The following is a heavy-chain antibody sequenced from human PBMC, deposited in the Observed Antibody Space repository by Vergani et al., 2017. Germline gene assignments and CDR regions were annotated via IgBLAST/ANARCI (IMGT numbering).Heavy chain of an antibody. V-gene: IGHV4-39*02. CDR3: ARSGSYQRARDH. Sequence: QLQLQESGPGLVKPSETLSLTCTVSGDSISRTNFYWGWIRQPPGKGLEWLGSVYFTGHTYYNPCLKSRVTISVDTSNNHFSLNLSSVTAADTAVYYCARSGSYQRARDHWGRGTLVTVSS. D-gene: IGHD6-25*01. J-gene: IGHJ4*02. CDR1: GDSISRTNFY. CDR2: VYFTGHT.